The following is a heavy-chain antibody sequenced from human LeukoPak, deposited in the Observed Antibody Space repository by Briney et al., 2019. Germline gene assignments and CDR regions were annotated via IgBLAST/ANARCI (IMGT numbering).Heavy chain of an antibody. CDR2: ISWNSGSI. J-gene: IGHJ4*02. V-gene: IGHV3-9*01. D-gene: IGHD1-26*01. Sequence: PGGSLRLSCAASAFTFDDYAMHWVRHVPGKGLEWGSSISWNSGSINYAESVAGRFTISRDNVKNSLHLAMNCLRPEDTALYYCARDSGRYEEFYFDSWGPGTLVTVSS. CDR1: AFTFDDYA. CDR3: ARDSGRYEEFYFDS.